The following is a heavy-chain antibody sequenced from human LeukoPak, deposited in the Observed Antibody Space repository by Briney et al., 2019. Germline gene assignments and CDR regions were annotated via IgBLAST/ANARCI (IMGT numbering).Heavy chain of an antibody. CDR2: INPNSGGT. D-gene: IGHD3-10*01. J-gene: IGHJ4*02. Sequence: ASVKVSCKASGYTFTGYYMHWVRQAPGQGLEWMGWINPNSGGTNYAQKFQGRVTMTRDTSISTAYMELSRLRSDETAVYYCARDSLRGSGSYDYWGQGTLVTVSS. V-gene: IGHV1-2*02. CDR3: ARDSLRGSGSYDY. CDR1: GYTFTGYY.